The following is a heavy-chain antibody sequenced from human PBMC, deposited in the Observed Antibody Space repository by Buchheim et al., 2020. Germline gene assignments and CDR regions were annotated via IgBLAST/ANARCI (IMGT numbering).Heavy chain of an antibody. D-gene: IGHD3-16*01. CDR1: GGSIISYY. Sequence: QVQLQESGPGLVKPSETLSLTCTVSGGSIISYYWSWIRQPPGKGLEWIGYIYYSGSTNYNPSLKSRVTISIDTSKNQFSLKLSSVTAADTAVYYCAKGGSKDVWGQGTT. J-gene: IGHJ6*02. V-gene: IGHV4-59*01. CDR2: IYYSGST. CDR3: AKGGSKDV.